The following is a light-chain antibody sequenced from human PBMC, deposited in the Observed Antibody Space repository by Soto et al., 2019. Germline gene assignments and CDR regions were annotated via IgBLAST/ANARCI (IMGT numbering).Light chain of an antibody. Sequence: QSALTQPASVSGSPGQSITISCTGTSSDVGSHNFVSWYQQRPGKAPKLMIFEVTKRPSGVSSRFSASKSGNTASLTISGVQAEDDDDYYCCSYAGTTTWVFGGGTKLTVL. J-gene: IGLJ2*01. CDR1: SSDVGSHNF. CDR2: EVT. CDR3: CSYAGTTTWV. V-gene: IGLV2-23*02.